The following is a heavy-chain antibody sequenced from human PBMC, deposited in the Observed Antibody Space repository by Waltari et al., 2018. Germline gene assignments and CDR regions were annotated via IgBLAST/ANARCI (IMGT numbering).Heavy chain of an antibody. Sequence: QVQLVQSGAEVRKPGSSVKVSCKASGGTFSRSAIIWVRPAPGQGLEWMGGIIPIFGTANYAQKLQGRVTSTADESTSTAYMELSSLRSEDTAVYYCARGRGIVGATAPDWYFDLWGRGTLVTVSS. V-gene: IGHV1-69*12. J-gene: IGHJ2*01. CDR2: IIPIFGTA. D-gene: IGHD1-26*01. CDR1: GGTFSRSA. CDR3: ARGRGIVGATAPDWYFDL.